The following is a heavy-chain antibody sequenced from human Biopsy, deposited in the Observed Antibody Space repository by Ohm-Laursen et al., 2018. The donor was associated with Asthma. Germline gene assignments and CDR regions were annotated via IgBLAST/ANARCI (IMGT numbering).Heavy chain of an antibody. Sequence: SSVKVSCNASGGTFSSDAIGWVRQAPGQGLEWMGGIIPIVGTTAYAQKFQGRVTITADEATSTAYMELSSLRSEDTAVYYCARDQGDFWFFDLWGRGSLVTVSS. CDR3: ARDQGDFWFFDL. CDR1: GGTFSSDA. V-gene: IGHV1-69*01. D-gene: IGHD3-16*01. J-gene: IGHJ2*01. CDR2: IIPIVGTT.